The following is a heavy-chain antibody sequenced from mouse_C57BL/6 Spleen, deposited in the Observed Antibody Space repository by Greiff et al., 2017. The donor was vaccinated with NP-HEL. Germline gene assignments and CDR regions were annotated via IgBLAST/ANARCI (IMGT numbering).Heavy chain of an antibody. CDR1: GYTFTGYW. Sequence: QVQLQQSGAELMKPGASVKLSCTATGYTFTGYWIEWVKQRPGHGLEWIGEILPGSGSTNYTAKFKGKATFTADTSSNTAYMQLSSLTTEDSAIYYCAREGFYDYEVGFAYWGQGTLVTVSA. J-gene: IGHJ3*01. V-gene: IGHV1-9*01. CDR3: AREGFYDYEVGFAY. CDR2: ILPGSGST. D-gene: IGHD2-4*01.